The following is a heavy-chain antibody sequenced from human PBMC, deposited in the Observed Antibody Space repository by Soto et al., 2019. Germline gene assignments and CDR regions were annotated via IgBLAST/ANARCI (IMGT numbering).Heavy chain of an antibody. D-gene: IGHD6-13*01. J-gene: IGHJ4*02. Sequence: VESGGGVVQPGRSLRLSCAASGFTFSNNGMHWVRQAPGKGLEWMGVISYEGSEKYYAGSVKGRFTISRDNSKNTLYLQMDTLRAEDTAIYYCVKDKGAAAGFDYWGQGILVTVSS. CDR3: VKDKGAAAGFDY. CDR1: GFTFSNNG. CDR2: ISYEGSEK. V-gene: IGHV3-30*18.